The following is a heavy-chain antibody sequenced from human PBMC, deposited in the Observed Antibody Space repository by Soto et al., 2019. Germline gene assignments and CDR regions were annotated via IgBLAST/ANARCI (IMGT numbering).Heavy chain of an antibody. Sequence: PGGSLRLSCTASGFTFSSYAMSWVRQAPGKGLEWVATISYDGSNKYYADSVKGRFTISRDNSKNTLYLQMNSLRAEDTAVYYCARDLGGITGTHYYYYGMDVWGQGTTVTVSS. CDR3: ARDLGGITGTHYYYYGMDV. V-gene: IGHV3-30-3*01. D-gene: IGHD1-20*01. CDR2: ISYDGSNK. J-gene: IGHJ6*02. CDR1: GFTFSSYA.